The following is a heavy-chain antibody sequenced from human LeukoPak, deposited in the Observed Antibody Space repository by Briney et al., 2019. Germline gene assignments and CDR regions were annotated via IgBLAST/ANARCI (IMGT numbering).Heavy chain of an antibody. CDR2: INHSGST. Sequence: SETLSLTCAVYGGSFSGYYWSWIRQPPGKGLEWIGEINHSGSTNYNPSLKSRVTISVDTSKNQFSLKLSSVTAADTAVYYCARGLTMHRYCSSTSCYPSYYYYYMDVWGKGTTVTVSS. D-gene: IGHD2-2*01. V-gene: IGHV4-34*01. CDR3: ARGLTMHRYCSSTSCYPSYYYYYMDV. CDR1: GGSFSGYY. J-gene: IGHJ6*03.